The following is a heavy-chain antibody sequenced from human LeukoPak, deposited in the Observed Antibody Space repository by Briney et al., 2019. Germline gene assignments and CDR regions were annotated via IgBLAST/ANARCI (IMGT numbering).Heavy chain of an antibody. Sequence: ASVKVSCKVSGYTLTELSMHWVRQAPGKGLEWMGGFDPEDGETIYAQKFQCRVTMTEDTSTDTAYMELSSLRSEDTAVYYCATPGTAAGLYYFDYWGQGTLVTVSS. J-gene: IGHJ4*02. CDR2: FDPEDGET. CDR1: GYTLTELS. D-gene: IGHD6-13*01. CDR3: ATPGTAAGLYYFDY. V-gene: IGHV1-24*01.